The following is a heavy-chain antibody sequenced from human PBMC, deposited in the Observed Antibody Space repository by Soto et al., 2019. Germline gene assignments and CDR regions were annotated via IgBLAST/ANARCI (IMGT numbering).Heavy chain of an antibody. J-gene: IGHJ4*02. Sequence: QITLKESGPALVKPTQPLTLTCAFSGFSLSSSGVGVGWIRQPPGKAPEWLALLYWNDDERYSPSLRSRLTITKDTSKTQLVLTMINMDPVDTATYYCTHSPHFYDGSAGYFDFWGQGTLVTVSS. CDR2: LYWNDDE. CDR3: THSPHFYDGSAGYFDF. V-gene: IGHV2-5*01. CDR1: GFSLSSSGVG. D-gene: IGHD3-22*01.